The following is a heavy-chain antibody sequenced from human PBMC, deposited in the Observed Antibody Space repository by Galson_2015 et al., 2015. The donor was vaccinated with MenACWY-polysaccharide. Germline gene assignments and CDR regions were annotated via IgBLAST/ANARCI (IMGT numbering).Heavy chain of an antibody. J-gene: IGHJ4*02. Sequence: SVKVSCKASGYTFTGYYMHWVRQAPGQGLEWMGWINPNSGGTNYAQKFQGRVTMTRDTSTSTVYMELSSLRYDDTAVYYCARAPSPSYWYFDYWGQGTLVTVSS. CDR1: GYTFTGYY. CDR3: ARAPSPSYWYFDY. CDR2: INPNSGGT. D-gene: IGHD2-15*01. V-gene: IGHV1-2*02.